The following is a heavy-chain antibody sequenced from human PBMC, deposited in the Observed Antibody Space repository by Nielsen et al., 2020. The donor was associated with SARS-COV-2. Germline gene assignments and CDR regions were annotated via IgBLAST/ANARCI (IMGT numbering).Heavy chain of an antibody. V-gene: IGHV3-21*01. Sequence: GESLKISCAASGFTFSSYGMHWVRQAPGKGLEWVSSISSSSSYIYYADSVKGRFTISRDNAKNSLYLQMNSLRAEDTAVYYCARGSGFLEWNIDYWGQGTLVTVSS. CDR1: GFTFSSYG. CDR3: ARGSGFLEWNIDY. CDR2: ISSSSSYI. D-gene: IGHD3-3*01. J-gene: IGHJ4*02.